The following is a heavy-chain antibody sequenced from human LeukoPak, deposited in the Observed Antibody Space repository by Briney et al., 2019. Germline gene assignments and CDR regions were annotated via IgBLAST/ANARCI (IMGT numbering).Heavy chain of an antibody. Sequence: ASVKVSYLPSGYTFTSYYMHWVRQAPGQGLEWMGIINPSGGNTSYAQKFQGRVTVTRDTSTSTVYMELSSLRSEDTAVYYCARDVSDCSGGSCDSYFDYWGQGSLVT. CDR1: GYTFTSYY. V-gene: IGHV1-46*01. CDR2: INPSGGNT. CDR3: ARDVSDCSGGSCDSYFDY. D-gene: IGHD2-15*01. J-gene: IGHJ4*02.